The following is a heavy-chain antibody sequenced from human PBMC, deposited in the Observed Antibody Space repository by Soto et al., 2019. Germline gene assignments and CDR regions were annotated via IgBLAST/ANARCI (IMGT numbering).Heavy chain of an antibody. D-gene: IGHD6-19*01. V-gene: IGHV1-69*01. CDR1: GGTFSTSG. J-gene: IGHJ4*02. Sequence: QVHLVQSGAEVKKPGSSVKVSCKASGGTFSTSGISWVRQAPGQGLEWVGRIVPLLGTANYAQRFQGRVTISADESTSTGYMELSSLRSEDTAVYYCAREYSSGGSGYWGQGTLVTVSS. CDR3: AREYSSGGSGY. CDR2: IVPLLGTA.